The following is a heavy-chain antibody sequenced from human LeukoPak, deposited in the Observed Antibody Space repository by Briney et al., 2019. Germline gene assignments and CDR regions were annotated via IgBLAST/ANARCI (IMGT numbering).Heavy chain of an antibody. Sequence: ASVKVSCKASGYTFTSYYMHWLRQAPGQGLEWMGIINPSGGSTSYAQKFQGRVTMTRDTSTSTVYMELSSLRSEDTAVYYCARDGYDFWSGYWLLYGMDVWGQGTTVTVSS. D-gene: IGHD3-3*01. CDR3: ARDGYDFWSGYWLLYGMDV. CDR1: GYTFTSYY. J-gene: IGHJ6*02. V-gene: IGHV1-46*01. CDR2: INPSGGST.